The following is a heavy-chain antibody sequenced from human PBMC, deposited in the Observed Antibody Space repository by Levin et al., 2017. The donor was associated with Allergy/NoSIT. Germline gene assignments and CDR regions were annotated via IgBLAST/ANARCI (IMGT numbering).Heavy chain of an antibody. CDR1: GFTFDDYG. D-gene: IGHD6-19*01. J-gene: IGHJ4*02. CDR3: AIDKGIVVAGGFDY. Sequence: LSLTCAASGFTFDDYGMNWVRPAPGKGLEWVSGINWKGGRTGYADSVKGRFTISRDNAKNSLYLQMNSLRAEDTALYYSAIDKGIVVAGGFDYWGQGTLVTVSS. V-gene: IGHV3-20*04. CDR2: INWKGGRT.